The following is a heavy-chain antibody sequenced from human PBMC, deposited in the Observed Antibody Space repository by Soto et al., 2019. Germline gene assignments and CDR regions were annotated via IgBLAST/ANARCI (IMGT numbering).Heavy chain of an antibody. J-gene: IGHJ3*02. D-gene: IGHD4-17*01. Sequence: QVQLVQSGAEVKKPGASVKVSCKASGYTFTSYGISWVRQAPGQGLEWMGWISAYNGNTNYAQKLQGRVTRTTYKSTSTAYMELRSLRSDDTAVYYCARVSTTVTTDAFDIWGQGTMVTVSS. CDR3: ARVSTTVTTDAFDI. CDR1: GYTFTSYG. V-gene: IGHV1-18*01. CDR2: ISAYNGNT.